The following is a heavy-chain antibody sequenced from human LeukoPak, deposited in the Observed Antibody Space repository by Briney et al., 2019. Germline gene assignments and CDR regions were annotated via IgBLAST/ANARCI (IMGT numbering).Heavy chain of an antibody. CDR1: GGSISSSSYL. D-gene: IGHD5-24*01. CDR3: ARVLRDGHNDPFDN. Sequence: SETLSLTCTVSGGSISSSSYLWGWIRQPPGRGLEWIASVFYTGDTYYSPSLKSRVTISVDTSKNQFSLRLTSVTAADAAVYYCARVLRDGHNDPFDNWGQGTLVTVSS. V-gene: IGHV4-39*01. J-gene: IGHJ4*02. CDR2: VFYTGDT.